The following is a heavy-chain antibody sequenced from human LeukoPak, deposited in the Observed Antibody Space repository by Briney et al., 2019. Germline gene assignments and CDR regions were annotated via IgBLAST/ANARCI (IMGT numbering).Heavy chain of an antibody. CDR1: RYTFTSYG. CDR2: ISAYNGNT. Sequence: GSVKVSFTASRYTFTSYGISWVRQAPGQGLEWMGWISAYNGNTNYPQKLQGRVTMTTDTSTSTAYRELRRLRSGDAGVDYWARAVYCSGGSCYSNLRNFAYWGQGTLVTVSS. D-gene: IGHD2-15*01. J-gene: IGHJ4*02. V-gene: IGHV1-18*01. CDR3: ARAVYCSGGSCYSNLRNFAY.